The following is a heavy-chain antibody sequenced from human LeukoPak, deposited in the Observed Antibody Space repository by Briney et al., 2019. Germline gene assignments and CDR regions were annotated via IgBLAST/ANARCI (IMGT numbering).Heavy chain of an antibody. CDR1: GFTFSVSA. J-gene: IGHJ4*02. CDR2: IRSKANSYAT. CDR3: TTNPGIAVAGTWFDY. D-gene: IGHD6-19*01. V-gene: IGHV3-73*01. Sequence: GGSLRLSCAASGFTFSVSAMHWVRQASGKGLEWVGRIRSKANSYATAYAVSVKGTFTIARDDSKNTAYLQMNSLKTEDTAVYYCTTNPGIAVAGTWFDYWGQGTLVTVSS.